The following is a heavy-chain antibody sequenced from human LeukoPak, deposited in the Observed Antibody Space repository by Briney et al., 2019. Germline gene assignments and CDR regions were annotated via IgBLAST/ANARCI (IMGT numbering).Heavy chain of an antibody. CDR2: IYYSGST. Sequence: PSETLSLTCTVSGGSLSSHYWSWIRQPPGKGLEWIGYIYYSGSTNYNPSLKSRVTISVDTSKNQFSLKLSSVTAADTAVYYCARDRRLGGYSYGYYFDYWGQGTLVTVSS. J-gene: IGHJ4*02. CDR1: GGSLSSHY. CDR3: ARDRRLGGYSYGYYFDY. V-gene: IGHV4-59*11. D-gene: IGHD5-18*01.